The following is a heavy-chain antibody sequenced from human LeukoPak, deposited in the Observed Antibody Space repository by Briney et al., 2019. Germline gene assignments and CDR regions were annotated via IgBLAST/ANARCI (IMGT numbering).Heavy chain of an antibody. CDR1: GFTFSGSA. J-gene: IGHJ6*02. CDR3: TRHSDTYCSRANCYADNFYGLDV. D-gene: IGHD2-2*01. CDR2: IRSKANNYVP. Sequence: GGSLRLSCAASGFTFSGSAMHWVRQASGKGLEWIGRIRSKANNYVPAYAASVTGRFTISRDDSRNTAYLQMHSLSTEDTAVYYCTRHSDTYCSRANCYADNFYGLDVWGQGTRVTVSS. V-gene: IGHV3-73*01.